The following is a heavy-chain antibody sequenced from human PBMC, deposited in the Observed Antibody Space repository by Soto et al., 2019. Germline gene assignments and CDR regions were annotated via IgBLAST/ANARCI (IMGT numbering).Heavy chain of an antibody. V-gene: IGHV3-23*01. Sequence: GGSLRLSCAASGFTFSSYAMSWVRQAPGKGLEWVSAISGSGGSTYYADSVKGRFTISRDNSKNTLYLQMNSLRAEDTAVYYCAKDWGTGTGPPESAFDIWGQGTMVTVSS. CDR1: GFTFSSYA. CDR2: ISGSGGST. CDR3: AKDWGTGTGPPESAFDI. J-gene: IGHJ3*02. D-gene: IGHD1-1*01.